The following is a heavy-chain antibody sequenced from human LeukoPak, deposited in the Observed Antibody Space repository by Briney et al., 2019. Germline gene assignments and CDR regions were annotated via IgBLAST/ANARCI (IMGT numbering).Heavy chain of an antibody. CDR1: GCTFTGYY. CDR3: ARVKVPYDSSGPSGY. J-gene: IGHJ4*02. Sequence: ASVKVSCKASGCTFTGYYMHWVRQAPGQGLEWMGWINPNSGGTNYAQKFQGRVTMTRGTSISTAYMELSRLRSDDTAVYYCARVKVPYDSSGPSGYWGQGTLVTVSS. D-gene: IGHD3-22*01. V-gene: IGHV1-2*02. CDR2: INPNSGGT.